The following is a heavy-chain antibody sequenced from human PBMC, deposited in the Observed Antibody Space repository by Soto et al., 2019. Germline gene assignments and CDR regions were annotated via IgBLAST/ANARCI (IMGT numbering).Heavy chain of an antibody. J-gene: IGHJ3*02. CDR3: TTEFNWNREDNAFDI. CDR1: GFSFSNGS. D-gene: IGHD1-20*01. Sequence: PGGSLTLSRAACGFSFSNGSMNWERQAPGKGLEWVGRIKSKTDGGTTDYAAPVKGRFTISRDDSKNTLYLQMNSLKTEDTAVYYCTTEFNWNREDNAFDIWGQGTMVTVSS. CDR2: IKSKTDGGTT. V-gene: IGHV3-15*07.